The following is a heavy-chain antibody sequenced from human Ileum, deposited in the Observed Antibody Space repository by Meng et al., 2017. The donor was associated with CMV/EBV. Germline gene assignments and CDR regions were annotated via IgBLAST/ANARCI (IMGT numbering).Heavy chain of an antibody. CDR1: GFTVSREY. D-gene: IGHD3-3*01. J-gene: IGHJ4*02. CDR2: LHSGGSIT. CDR3: ARDFPDDYYFAY. V-gene: IGHV3-66*02. Sequence: GESLKISCAASGFTVSREYMSWVRQAPGRGLEWVSSLHSGGSITYYADSVKGRLTISRDNSKNTLYLQMNSLRVDDTAVYYCARDFPDDYYFAYWGQGTLVTVSS.